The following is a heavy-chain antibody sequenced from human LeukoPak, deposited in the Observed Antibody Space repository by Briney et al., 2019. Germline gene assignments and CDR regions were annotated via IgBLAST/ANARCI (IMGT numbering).Heavy chain of an antibody. Sequence: PGGSLRLSCAASGFTFSSYGMHWVRQAPGKGLVWVSGINPDGSTTTYADSVKGRFTISRENAKSTLYLHMNILRVEDTAVCYCARGRYGDYHWGQGILVTVSS. V-gene: IGHV3-74*01. J-gene: IGHJ4*02. D-gene: IGHD4-17*01. CDR2: INPDGSTT. CDR3: ARGRYGDYH. CDR1: GFTFSSYG.